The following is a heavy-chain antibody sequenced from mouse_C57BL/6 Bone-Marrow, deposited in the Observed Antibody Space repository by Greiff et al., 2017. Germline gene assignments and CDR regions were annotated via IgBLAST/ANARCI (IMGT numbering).Heavy chain of an antibody. D-gene: IGHD3-3*01. CDR1: GYTFTSYW. CDR3: ARTPRGLYYFDY. Sequence: QVQLQQPGAELVKPGASVKLSCKASGYTFTSYWMHWVKQRPGQGLEWIGMIHPNSGSTNYNEKFKSKATLTVDKSSSTAYMHLSSLTSEDSAVYYCARTPRGLYYFDYWGQGTTLTVSS. V-gene: IGHV1-64*01. J-gene: IGHJ2*01. CDR2: IHPNSGST.